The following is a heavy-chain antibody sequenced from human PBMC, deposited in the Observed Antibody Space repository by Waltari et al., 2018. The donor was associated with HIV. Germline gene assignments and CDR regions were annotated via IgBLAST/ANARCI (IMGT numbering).Heavy chain of an antibody. Sequence: EVQLLESGGRLVQPGESLRLSCAASGFTFSTRAMWWIRQAPGKGVEWVSSITSSSSNTYYADSVKGRFTISRDNSKNTLFLQMNSLRAEDTAIYYCARDNSGTYYGQGTLVTVSS. J-gene: IGHJ4*02. CDR2: ITSSSSNT. CDR3: ARDNSGTY. V-gene: IGHV3-23*01. CDR1: GFTFSTRA. D-gene: IGHD1-26*01.